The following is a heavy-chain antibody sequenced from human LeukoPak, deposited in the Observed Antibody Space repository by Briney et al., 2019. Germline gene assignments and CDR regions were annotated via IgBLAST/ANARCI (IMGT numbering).Heavy chain of an antibody. CDR1: GFTFSSYA. D-gene: IGHD6-19*01. CDR3: ASPPPMYSSGWYNWFDP. Sequence: GGSLRPSCAASGFTFSSYAMSWVRQAPGKGLEWVSSISGSGGSTYYADSVKGRFTISRDNSKNTLYLQMNSLRAEDTAVYYCASPPPMYSSGWYNWFDPWGQGTLVTVSS. CDR2: ISGSGGST. V-gene: IGHV3-23*01. J-gene: IGHJ5*02.